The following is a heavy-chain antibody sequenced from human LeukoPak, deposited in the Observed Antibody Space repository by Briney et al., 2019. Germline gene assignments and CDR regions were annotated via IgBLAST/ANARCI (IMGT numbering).Heavy chain of an antibody. Sequence: NPGGSLRLSCAASGFIIRTYWMTWVRQAPGKGLEWVANIGGDESETNYVDSVKGRFTISRDNAKNSLYLQMNSLRAEDTAVYYCARNRGTSDWGQGTRVTVSS. V-gene: IGHV3-7*01. D-gene: IGHD1-1*01. CDR2: IGGDESET. CDR3: ARNRGTSD. CDR1: GFIIRTYW. J-gene: IGHJ4*02.